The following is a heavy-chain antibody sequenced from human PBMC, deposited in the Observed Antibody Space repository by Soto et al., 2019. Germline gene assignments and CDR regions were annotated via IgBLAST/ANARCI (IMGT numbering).Heavy chain of an antibody. J-gene: IGHJ6*02. Sequence: QVQLVESGGGVVQPGRSLRLSCAASGFTFSSYAMHWVRQAPGKGLEWVAVISYDGSNKYYADSVKGRFTISRDNSKNTLYLQMNSLRAEDTAVYYCARDRREHQKSSSWPIYYYYYGMDVWGQGTTVTVSS. CDR3: ARDRREHQKSSSWPIYYYYYGMDV. CDR1: GFTFSSYA. CDR2: ISYDGSNK. V-gene: IGHV3-30-3*01. D-gene: IGHD6-13*01.